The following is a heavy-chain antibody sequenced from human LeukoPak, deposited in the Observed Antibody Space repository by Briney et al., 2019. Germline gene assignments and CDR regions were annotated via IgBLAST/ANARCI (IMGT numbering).Heavy chain of an antibody. V-gene: IGHV4-34*01. D-gene: IGHD3-22*01. CDR2: INHSGST. J-gene: IGHJ6*03. Sequence: SETLSLTCAVYGGSFSGYCWSRIRQPPGKGLEWIGEINHSGSTNYNPSLKSRVTISVDTSKNQFSLKLSSVTAADTAVYYCASSHYYDSSGYYPIYYMDVWGKGTTVTVSS. CDR3: ASSHYYDSSGYYPIYYMDV. CDR1: GGSFSGYC.